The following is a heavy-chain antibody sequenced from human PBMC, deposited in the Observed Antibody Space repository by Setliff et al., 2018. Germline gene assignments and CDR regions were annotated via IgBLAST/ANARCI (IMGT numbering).Heavy chain of an antibody. Sequence: PGGSLRLSCAASGFTFRSNAMHWVRQAPGRGLEWVAFISYDGSNKSYGDSVKGRFTISRDNSKNTLYLQMDSLRTEDTSIYYCARGQQWELLPPYFDYWGRGTLVTLSS. CDR1: GFTFRSNA. D-gene: IGHD1-26*01. CDR2: ISYDGSNK. J-gene: IGHJ4*02. CDR3: ARGQQWELLPPYFDY. V-gene: IGHV3-30*04.